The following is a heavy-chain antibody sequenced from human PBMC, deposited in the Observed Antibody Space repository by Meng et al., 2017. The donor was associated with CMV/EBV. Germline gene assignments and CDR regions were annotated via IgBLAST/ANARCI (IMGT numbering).Heavy chain of an antibody. CDR1: FSNFG. V-gene: IGHV1-18*01. Sequence: FSNFGISWVRQAPGQGLEWVGWISAQKGNTKYAQKVQGRVTMTTDTSTSTAYMEVRSLRSDDTAVYYCARDKGGFINWYFHNILAIDYWGQGTLVTVSS. D-gene: IGHD1-7*01. CDR2: ISAQKGNT. CDR3: ARDKGGFINWYFHNILAIDY. J-gene: IGHJ4*02.